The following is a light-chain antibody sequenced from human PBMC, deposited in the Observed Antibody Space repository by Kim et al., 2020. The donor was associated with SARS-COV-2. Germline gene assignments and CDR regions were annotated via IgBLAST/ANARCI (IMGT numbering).Light chain of an antibody. J-gene: IGKJ2*01. CDR2: GAS. CDR1: QSGSGNY. Sequence: LSPGERATRSCRASQSGSGNYLAWYQQKPGQAPRLLISGASSRASGIADRFSGSGSGTDFTLTISGLEPEDFAVYYCQQYGSSPYTFGQGTKLEI. CDR3: QQYGSSPYT. V-gene: IGKV3-20*01.